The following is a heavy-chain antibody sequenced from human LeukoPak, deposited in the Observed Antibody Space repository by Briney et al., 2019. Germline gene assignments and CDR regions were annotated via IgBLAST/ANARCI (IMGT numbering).Heavy chain of an antibody. CDR3: ARVPFDSSGTYFDY. V-gene: IGHV1-69*13. CDR2: IIPIFGTA. CDR1: GGTFSSYA. Sequence: SVRVSCKASGGTFSSYAISWVRQAPGQGLEWMGGIIPIFGTANYAQKFQGRVTITADESTSTAYMELSSLRSEDTAVYYCARVPFDSSGTYFDYWGQGTLVTVSS. J-gene: IGHJ4*02. D-gene: IGHD3-22*01.